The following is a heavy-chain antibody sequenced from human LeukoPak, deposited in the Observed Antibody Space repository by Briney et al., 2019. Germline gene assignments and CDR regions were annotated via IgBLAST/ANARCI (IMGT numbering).Heavy chain of an antibody. D-gene: IGHD3-10*01. CDR3: ARAMGHVDY. V-gene: IGHV4-59*01. Sequence: SETLSLTCTVFGGSISSYYWSWIRQPPGKGLEWIGYIYYSGSTNYNPSLKSRVTISVDTSKNQFSLKLSSVTAADTAVYYCARAMGHVDYWGQGTLVTVSS. CDR1: GGSISSYY. J-gene: IGHJ4*02. CDR2: IYYSGST.